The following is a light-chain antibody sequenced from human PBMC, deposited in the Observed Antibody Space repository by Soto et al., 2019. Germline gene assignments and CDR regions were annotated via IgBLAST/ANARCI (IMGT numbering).Light chain of an antibody. J-gene: IGKJ1*01. CDR1: QSVLYSSNNKNY. CDR2: WAS. V-gene: IGKV4-1*01. Sequence: DIVMTQSPDSLAVSLGERATINCKSSQSVLYSSNNKNYLAWYQQKPGQPPKLLIYWASTRESGVPDRFSGSGSGTDFPLTISSLQAADVAVYYCQQYYSTPWTFGQGTKVEIK. CDR3: QQYYSTPWT.